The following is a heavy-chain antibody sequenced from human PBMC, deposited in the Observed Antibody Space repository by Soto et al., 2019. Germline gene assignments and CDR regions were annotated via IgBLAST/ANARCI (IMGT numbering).Heavy chain of an antibody. V-gene: IGHV3-7*03. CDR1: GFAFSTNW. CDR2: IKEDGSEK. D-gene: IGHD6-19*01. J-gene: IGHJ4*02. CDR3: VRGSGWLFDY. Sequence: EVQLVESGGGLVQPGGSLRLSCAASGFAFSTNWMHWVRQAPGKGLKWVANIKEDGSEKHYVDSVKGRFTISRDNAKNSLYLQMNSLRAEDTAVYYCVRGSGWLFDYWGPGTVVTVSS.